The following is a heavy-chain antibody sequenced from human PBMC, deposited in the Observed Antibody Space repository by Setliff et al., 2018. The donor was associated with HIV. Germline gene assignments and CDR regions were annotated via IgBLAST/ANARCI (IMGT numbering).Heavy chain of an antibody. CDR3: ARNMDMHYDFLSSYDY. CDR2: SNVNNDAT. V-gene: IGHV1-2*02. Sequence: ASVKVSCKASGYTFTSHYIHWVRQAPGQGLEWMGWSNVNNDATNYTQKFQGRVSMTRDTSISTAYMELRSLTSDDTAVYYRARNMDMHYDFLSSYDYWGQGALFTVSS. CDR1: GYTFTSHY. J-gene: IGHJ4*02. D-gene: IGHD3-3*01.